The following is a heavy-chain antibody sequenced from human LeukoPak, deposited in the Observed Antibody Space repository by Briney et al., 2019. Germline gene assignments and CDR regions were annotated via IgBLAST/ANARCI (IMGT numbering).Heavy chain of an antibody. CDR3: ARGGSFCSNY. CDR1: GFTVSSNY. CDR2: IYSGGST. Sequence: GGSLRLSCAPSGFTVSSNYMSWVRHAPGKWLECVSVIYSGGSTYYADSVKGRFTISRDNSKNTLYIQMNSLRAEDTAVYYCARGGSFCSNYWGKGTLVSVSS. J-gene: IGHJ4*02. V-gene: IGHV3-53*01. D-gene: IGHD3-10*01.